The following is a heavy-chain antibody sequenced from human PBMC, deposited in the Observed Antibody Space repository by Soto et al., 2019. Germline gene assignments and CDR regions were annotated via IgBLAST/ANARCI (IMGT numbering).Heavy chain of an antibody. D-gene: IGHD4-17*01. V-gene: IGHV4-59*12. CDR2: IYYSGST. CDR1: GGSISSYY. Sequence: SETLSLTCTVSGGSISSYYWSWIRQPPGKGLEWIGYIYYSGSTNYNPSLKSRVTISVDTSKNQFSLKLSSVTAADTAVYYCAERAVYGDFDNWFDPWGQGTLVTVSS. CDR3: AERAVYGDFDNWFDP. J-gene: IGHJ5*02.